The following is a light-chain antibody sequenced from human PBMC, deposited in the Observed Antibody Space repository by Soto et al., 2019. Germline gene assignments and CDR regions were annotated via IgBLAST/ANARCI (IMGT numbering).Light chain of an antibody. CDR3: QQYGSSPWT. CDR1: QSVSSSH. Sequence: EVVLTQSPGTLSLSPGERATLSCRASQSVSSSHLAWYQQKPGQAPRLLIYRASSRASGIPDRLSGSGSGTDFTLTISRLEPEDLAVSYCQQYGSSPWTIGQGTKVYIK. J-gene: IGKJ1*01. CDR2: RAS. V-gene: IGKV3-20*01.